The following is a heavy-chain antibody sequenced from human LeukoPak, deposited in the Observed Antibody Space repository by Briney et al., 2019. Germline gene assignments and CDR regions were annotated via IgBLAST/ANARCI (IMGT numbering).Heavy chain of an antibody. CDR1: GGSISSGDYY. CDR2: IYYSGST. Sequence: SQTLSLTCTVSGGSISSGDYYWSWIRQPPGKGLEWIGYIYYSGSTYYNPSLKSRVTISVDTSKNQFSLKLSSVTAADTAVYYCARILMVRGVVCGMDVWGQGTTVTVSS. J-gene: IGHJ6*02. D-gene: IGHD3-10*01. V-gene: IGHV4-30-4*01. CDR3: ARILMVRGVVCGMDV.